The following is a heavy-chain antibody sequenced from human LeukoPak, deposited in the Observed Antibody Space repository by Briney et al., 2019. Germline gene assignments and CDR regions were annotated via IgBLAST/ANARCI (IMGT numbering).Heavy chain of an antibody. Sequence: PGGSLRLSCAASGFTFSSYAMHWVRQAPAKGLEWVAVISYDGSNKYYADSVKGRFTTSRDNSKNTLYLQMNSLRAEDTAVYYCARVWGDSSGWYYFDYWGQGTLVTVSS. J-gene: IGHJ4*02. V-gene: IGHV3-30*04. D-gene: IGHD6-19*01. CDR1: GFTFSSYA. CDR2: ISYDGSNK. CDR3: ARVWGDSSGWYYFDY.